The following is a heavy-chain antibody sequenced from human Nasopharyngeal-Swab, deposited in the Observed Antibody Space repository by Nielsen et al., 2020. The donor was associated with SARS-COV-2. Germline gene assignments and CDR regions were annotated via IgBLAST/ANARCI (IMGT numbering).Heavy chain of an antibody. CDR1: GGSISSGGYY. J-gene: IGHJ5*02. Sequence: SETLSLTCTVSGGSISSGGYYWSWIRQHPGKGLEWIRYIYYSGSTYYNPSLKSRVTISVDTSKNQFSLKLSSVTAADTAVYYCARNPYYYDSKEGWFDPWGQGTLVTVSS. CDR3: ARNPYYYDSKEGWFDP. D-gene: IGHD3-22*01. V-gene: IGHV4-31*03. CDR2: IYYSGST.